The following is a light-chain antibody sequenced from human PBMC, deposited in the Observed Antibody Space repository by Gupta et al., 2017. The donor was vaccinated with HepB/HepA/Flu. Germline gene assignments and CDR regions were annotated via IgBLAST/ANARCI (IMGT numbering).Light chain of an antibody. CDR1: QGISSY. CDR2: AAS. Sequence: DIPLTHSPSSLSASVGDRVTITCRATQGISSYLVWYQQKPGKAPKLLIYAASTLQSGVPSRFSGGGSGTEFTLTISSLQPEDFATYYCQQLNSYPLTFGGGTKVEIK. V-gene: IGKV1-9*01. J-gene: IGKJ4*01. CDR3: QQLNSYPLT.